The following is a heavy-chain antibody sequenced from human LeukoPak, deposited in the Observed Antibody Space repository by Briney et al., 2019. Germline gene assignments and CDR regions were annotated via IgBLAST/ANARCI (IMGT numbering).Heavy chain of an antibody. Sequence: GGSLRLSCAASGFTFSSYSMMWVRQAPGKGLEWVSYISSSSTTIHYADSVKGRFTISRDNAKNSVYLQMNSLRAEDTAVYYCARGGGSAASGSQVRVDYMDVWGKGTTVTVSS. J-gene: IGHJ6*03. CDR1: GFTFSSYS. D-gene: IGHD3-10*01. CDR3: ARGGGSAASGSQVRVDYMDV. CDR2: ISSSSTTI. V-gene: IGHV3-48*01.